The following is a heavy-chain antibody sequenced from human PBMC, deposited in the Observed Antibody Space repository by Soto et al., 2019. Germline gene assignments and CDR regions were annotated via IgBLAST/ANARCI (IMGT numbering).Heavy chain of an antibody. Sequence: PSEALSLSCAVYGGSFSGYYWSWIRQPPGKGLEWIGEINHSGSTNYNSSLKSRVTISVDTSKNQFSLKLSSVTAADTALYYCARETGVNWTYEAHWGPGTLVTVSS. V-gene: IGHV4-34*01. D-gene: IGHD1-7*01. CDR1: GGSFSGYY. CDR2: INHSGST. CDR3: ARETGVNWTYEAH. J-gene: IGHJ1*01.